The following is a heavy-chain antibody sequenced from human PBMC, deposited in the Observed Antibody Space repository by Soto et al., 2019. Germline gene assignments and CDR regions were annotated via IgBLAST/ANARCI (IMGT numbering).Heavy chain of an antibody. CDR1: GGTFSSYA. CDR2: IIPIFGTA. V-gene: IGHV1-69*13. D-gene: IGHD3-22*01. J-gene: IGHJ4*02. CDR3: ARVRREYDNSGPVDY. Sequence: SVKVSCKASGGTFSSYAISWVRQAPGQGLEWMGGIIPIFGTANYAQKFQGRVTITADESTSTAYMELSSLRSEDTAVYYCARVRREYDNSGPVDYWGQGTLVTVSS.